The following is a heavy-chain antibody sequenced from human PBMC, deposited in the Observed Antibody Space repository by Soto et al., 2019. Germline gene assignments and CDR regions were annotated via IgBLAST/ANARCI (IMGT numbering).Heavy chain of an antibody. D-gene: IGHD2-2*01. CDR1: GYSFSRYW. CDR3: ARPYCSSTSCYGRGGMDV. V-gene: IGHV5-51*01. Sequence: GGSLEISCKGSGYSFSRYWIGWVRPKAGESPEWMGIIYPGDSDTRYSPSLQGQVTISADKSISTAYLQWSSLKASDTAMYYCARPYCSSTSCYGRGGMDVWGQGTTVTVSS. CDR2: IYPGDSDT. J-gene: IGHJ6*02.